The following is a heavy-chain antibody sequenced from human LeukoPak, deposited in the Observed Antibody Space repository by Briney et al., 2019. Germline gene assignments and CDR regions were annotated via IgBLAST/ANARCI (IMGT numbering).Heavy chain of an antibody. D-gene: IGHD4-17*01. CDR3: ARADYGDSLYFDY. Sequence: GRSLRLSCAASGFTFSSYAMHWVRQAPGKGLEWVAVISYDGSNKYYANSVKGRFTISRDNSKNTLYLQMNSLRAEDTAVYYCARADYGDSLYFDYWGQGTLVTVSS. CDR2: ISYDGSNK. J-gene: IGHJ4*02. V-gene: IGHV3-30-3*01. CDR1: GFTFSSYA.